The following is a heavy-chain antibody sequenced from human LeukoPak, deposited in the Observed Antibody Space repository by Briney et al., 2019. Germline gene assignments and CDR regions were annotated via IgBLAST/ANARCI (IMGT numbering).Heavy chain of an antibody. Sequence: GGSLRLSCAASGFTFSSYGMHWVRQAPGKGLEWVAFIRYDGSNKYYADSVKGRFTISRDNSKNTLYLQMNSLRAEDTAVYYCARGLAARPPLDAFDIWGQGTMVTVSS. CDR2: IRYDGSNK. V-gene: IGHV3-30*02. CDR3: ARGLAARPPLDAFDI. CDR1: GFTFSSYG. J-gene: IGHJ3*02. D-gene: IGHD6-6*01.